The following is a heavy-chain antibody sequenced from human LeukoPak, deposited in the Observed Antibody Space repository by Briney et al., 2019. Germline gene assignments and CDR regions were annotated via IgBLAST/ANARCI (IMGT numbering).Heavy chain of an antibody. D-gene: IGHD7-27*01. V-gene: IGHV4-59*01. CDR3: ARHWGSDWYFDL. Sequence: SETLSLTCAVSGGTISNYYCSWIRQPPGKGLEWLGYIHYSGYTNYNPSLKSRVTISVDTSKNQFSLNLSSVTAADTAVYYCARHWGSDWYFDLWGRGTLVTVSS. CDR1: GGTISNYY. CDR2: IHYSGYT. J-gene: IGHJ2*01.